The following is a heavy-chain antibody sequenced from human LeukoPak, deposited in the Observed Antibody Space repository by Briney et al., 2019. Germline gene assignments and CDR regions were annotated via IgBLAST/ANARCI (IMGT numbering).Heavy chain of an antibody. D-gene: IGHD5-18*01. Sequence: GGSLRLSCAASGFTFSSYAMHWVRQAPGKGLEWVAVISYDGSNKYYADSVKGRFTISRDNSKNTLYLQMNSLRAEDTAVYYCAKLVDTAMVEDAFDIWGQGTMVTVSS. J-gene: IGHJ3*02. V-gene: IGHV3-30-3*02. CDR3: AKLVDTAMVEDAFDI. CDR2: ISYDGSNK. CDR1: GFTFSSYA.